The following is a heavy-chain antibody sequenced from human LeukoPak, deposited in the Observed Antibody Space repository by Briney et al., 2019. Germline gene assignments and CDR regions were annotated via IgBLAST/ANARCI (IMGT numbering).Heavy chain of an antibody. Sequence: PGGSLRLSCAASGFTVISNYMSWVRQAPGKGLEWVSVIYSGGSTYYADSVKGRFTISRDNSKNTLYLQMNSLRAEDTAVYYCARVVLGWFDPWGQGTLVTVSS. CDR2: IYSGGST. J-gene: IGHJ5*02. CDR1: GFTVISNY. CDR3: ARVVLGWFDP. V-gene: IGHV3-53*01.